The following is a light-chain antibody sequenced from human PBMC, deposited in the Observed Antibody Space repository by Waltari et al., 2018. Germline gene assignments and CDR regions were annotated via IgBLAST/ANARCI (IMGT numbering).Light chain of an antibody. CDR2: WAS. V-gene: IGKV4-1*01. CDR1: QSVFYRSDNKNY. J-gene: IGKJ1*01. Sequence: DIVMTQSPDSLAVSLGERAPIDCKSSQSVFYRSDNKNYLAWYQHKPGQPPKLLFYWASPRESGVPDRFSASGSGTDFTLTINNLQAEDVAVYYCQQYYRSRTFGQGTKVEIK. CDR3: QQYYRSRT.